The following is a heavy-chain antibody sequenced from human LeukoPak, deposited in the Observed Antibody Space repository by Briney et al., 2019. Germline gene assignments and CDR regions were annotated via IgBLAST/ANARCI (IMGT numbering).Heavy chain of an antibody. J-gene: IGHJ6*02. Sequence: GASVKVSCKASGYTFTSYDINWVRQATGQGLEWMGWMNPNSGNTGYAQKFQGRVTMTRNTSISTAYMELSSLRSEDTAVYYCARGYLDIVVVVAATGPYGMDVWGQGTTVTVSS. V-gene: IGHV1-8*01. D-gene: IGHD2-15*01. CDR1: GYTFTSYD. CDR3: ARGYLDIVVVVAATGPYGMDV. CDR2: MNPNSGNT.